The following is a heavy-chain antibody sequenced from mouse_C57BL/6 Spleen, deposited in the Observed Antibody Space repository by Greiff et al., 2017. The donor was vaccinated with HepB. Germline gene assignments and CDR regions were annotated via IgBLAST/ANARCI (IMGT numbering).Heavy chain of an antibody. CDR2: IYPSDSET. CDR1: GYTFTSYW. J-gene: IGHJ4*01. CDR3: ARIYYYGSSYFDDAMDY. V-gene: IGHV1-61*01. D-gene: IGHD1-1*01. Sequence: QVQLQQPGAELVRPGSSVKLSCKASGYTFTSYWMDWVKQRPGQGLEWIGNIYPSDSETHYNQKFKDKATLTVDKSSSTAYMQLSSLTSEDSAVYYCARIYYYGSSYFDDAMDYWGQGTSVTVSS.